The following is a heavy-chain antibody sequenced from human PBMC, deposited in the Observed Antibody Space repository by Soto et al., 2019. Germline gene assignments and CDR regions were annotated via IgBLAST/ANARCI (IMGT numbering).Heavy chain of an antibody. J-gene: IGHJ6*03. V-gene: IGHV3-11*01. CDR3: ARKFMTPLSQQYYYYMDV. CDR1: GFTFSDYY. Sequence: QVQLVESGGVLVKPGGSLRLSCAASGFTFSDYYMSWIRQAPGKGLEWVSYISISGSTIYYADSVKGRFTISRDNAKNSLYLQMNSLRAKDTAVYYWARKFMTPLSQQYYYYMDVWGKGTTVTVSS. CDR2: ISISGSTI.